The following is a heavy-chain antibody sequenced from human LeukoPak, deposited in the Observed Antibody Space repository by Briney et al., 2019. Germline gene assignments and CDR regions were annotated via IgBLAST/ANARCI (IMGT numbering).Heavy chain of an antibody. J-gene: IGHJ3*02. CDR3: ARRGRKGVESMGAFGI. Sequence: PGESLRISCKGSGYSFTSYWISWVRQMPGKGLEWMGRIDPSDSYTNYSPSFQGHVTISADKSITTAYLQWSSLKASDTAMYYCARRGRKGVESMGAFGIWGQGTMVTVSS. V-gene: IGHV5-10-1*01. D-gene: IGHD1-14*01. CDR1: GYSFTSYW. CDR2: IDPSDSYT.